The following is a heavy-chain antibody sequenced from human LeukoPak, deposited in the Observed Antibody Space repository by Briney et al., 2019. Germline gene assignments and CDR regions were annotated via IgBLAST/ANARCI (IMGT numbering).Heavy chain of an antibody. CDR2: IYSGGST. CDR1: GFTVSSNY. V-gene: IGHV3-53*01. Sequence: PGGSLRLSSAASGFTVSSNYMSWVRQAPGKGLEWVSVIYSGGSTYYAGSVKGRFTISRDNAKNSLYLQMASLRAEDTAVYYCARDAEGYASTWYYDYWGQGTLVTVSS. J-gene: IGHJ4*02. CDR3: ARDAEGYASTWYYDY. D-gene: IGHD6-13*01.